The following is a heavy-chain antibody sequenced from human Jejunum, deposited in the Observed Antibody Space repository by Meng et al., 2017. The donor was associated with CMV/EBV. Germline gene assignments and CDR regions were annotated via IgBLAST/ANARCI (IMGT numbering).Heavy chain of an antibody. CDR1: GYIFDIYN. D-gene: IGHD1-14*01. J-gene: IGHJ4*02. CDR2: IRPRSGST. Sequence: VSCKASGYIFDIYNIHWVRQAPGQGLEWVAIIRPRSGSTTYARKLQGRVTVTRDTSTSTAYMELTSLTSDDTAVYYCARGQPNHYWGQGTRVTVSS. V-gene: IGHV1-46*02. CDR3: ARGQPNHY.